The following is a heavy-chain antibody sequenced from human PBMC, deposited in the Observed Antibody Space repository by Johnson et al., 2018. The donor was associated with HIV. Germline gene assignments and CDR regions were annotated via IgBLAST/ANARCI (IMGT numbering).Heavy chain of an antibody. D-gene: IGHD1-26*01. CDR3: AGWGRWELGDAFGI. CDR1: GFTVSSNY. V-gene: IGHV3-66*01. Sequence: MQLVESGGGLVQPGGSLRLSCAASGFTVSSNYMSWVRQAPGKGLEWVSVIYSGGSTYYADSVKGRFTISRDNSKNTLYLQMNSLRAEDTAVYYWAGWGRWELGDAFGIWGQGTMVTVSS. J-gene: IGHJ3*02. CDR2: IYSGGST.